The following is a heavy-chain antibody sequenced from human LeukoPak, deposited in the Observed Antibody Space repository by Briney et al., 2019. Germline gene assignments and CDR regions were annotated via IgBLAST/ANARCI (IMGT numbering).Heavy chain of an antibody. D-gene: IGHD6-13*01. J-gene: IGHJ4*02. CDR3: ARGWQQQLVRPPDY. CDR1: GFTFSSYA. Sequence: GSLRLSCAASGFTFSSYAMSWVRQPPGKGLEWIGEINHSGSTNYNPSLKSRATISVDTSKNQFSLKLSSVTAADTAVYYCARGWQQQLVRPPDYWGQGTLVTVSS. CDR2: INHSGST. V-gene: IGHV4-34*01.